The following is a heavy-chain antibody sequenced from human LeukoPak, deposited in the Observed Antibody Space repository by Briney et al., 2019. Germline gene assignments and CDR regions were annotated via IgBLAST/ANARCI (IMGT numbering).Heavy chain of an antibody. CDR1: GFTVSSKY. J-gene: IGHJ4*02. V-gene: IGHV3-66*01. CDR3: ARESSGWLQLFDY. Sequence: PWGSLRLSCAASGFTVSSKYMSWVRQAPGKGLEWVSVIYSGGSTYYADSVKGRFTISRDNPKNTVYLQMNSLRAEDTAVYYCARESSGWLQLFDYWGQGTLVTVSS. D-gene: IGHD5-24*01. CDR2: IYSGGST.